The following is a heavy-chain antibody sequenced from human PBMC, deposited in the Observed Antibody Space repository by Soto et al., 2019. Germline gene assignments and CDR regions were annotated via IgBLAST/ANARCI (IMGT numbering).Heavy chain of an antibody. J-gene: IGHJ4*02. CDR2: IKSKVSGGTT. D-gene: IGHD2-2*01. CDR1: GFSFINAW. Sequence: PGGSLRLSCEGSGFSFINAWMYWVRQAPGKGLEWVGRIKSKVSGGTTDYAAPVKGRFTISRDDSKDTVYLQMNSLKTEDTAVYYCTDAGPYDYWGQGTLVTVSS. CDR3: TDAGPYDY. V-gene: IGHV3-15*01.